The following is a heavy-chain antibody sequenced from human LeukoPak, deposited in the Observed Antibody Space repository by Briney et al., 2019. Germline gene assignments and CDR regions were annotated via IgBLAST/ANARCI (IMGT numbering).Heavy chain of an antibody. J-gene: IGHJ4*02. D-gene: IGHD1-1*01. V-gene: IGHV3-53*01. Sequence: GGSLRLSCAASGFTVSSNYMSWVRQAPGKGLEWVSVIYSGGSTYYAGSVKGRFTISRDISTNTLHLQMNSLRADDTAIYFCANEAHRHLDLHNWGQGTLVTVST. CDR2: IYSGGST. CDR3: ANEAHRHLDLHN. CDR1: GFTVSSNY.